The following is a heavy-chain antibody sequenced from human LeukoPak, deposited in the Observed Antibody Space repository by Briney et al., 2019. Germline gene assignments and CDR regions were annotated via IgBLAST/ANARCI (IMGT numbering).Heavy chain of an antibody. D-gene: IGHD3-3*01. J-gene: IGHJ6*02. CDR1: GGSISSYY. V-gene: IGHV4-59*01. CDR3: ARDSSPYDFWSGYLPYYYGMDV. Sequence: PSETLSLTCTVSGGSISSYYWSWIRQPPGKGLEWIGYIYYSGSTNYNPSLKGRVTISVDTSKNQFSLKLSSVTAADTAVYYCARDSSPYDFWSGYLPYYYGMDVWGQGTTVTVSS. CDR2: IYYSGST.